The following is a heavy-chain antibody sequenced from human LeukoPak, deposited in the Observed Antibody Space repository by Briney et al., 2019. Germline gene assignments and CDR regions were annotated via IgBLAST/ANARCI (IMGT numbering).Heavy chain of an antibody. CDR1: GGSIRTSNW. D-gene: IGHD2-2*01. Sequence: SGTLSLTCAVSGGSIRTSNWWNWVRQPPGMGLEWIGEIYHTGSIHYNASLKSRLTISLDNFNNQFSLKLTSVNAADTAMYYCARATGAVPVRGWAFDIWGQGTMVTAAS. J-gene: IGHJ3*02. CDR2: IYHTGSI. V-gene: IGHV4-4*02. CDR3: ARATGAVPVRGWAFDI.